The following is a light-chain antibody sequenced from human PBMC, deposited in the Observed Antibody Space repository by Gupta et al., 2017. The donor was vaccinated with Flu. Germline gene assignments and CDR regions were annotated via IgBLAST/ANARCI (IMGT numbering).Light chain of an antibody. J-gene: IGKJ1*01. V-gene: IGKV2-28*01. CDR3: RQGLQTPWT. CDR2: LGS. Sequence: DIVMTQSPLSLPVTPGEPASISCRSSQSLLHSNGYNYLDWYLQKPGQSPQVLIYLGSNRASGVPDRFSGSGSGTDFTLKISRVEAEDVGVYYCRQGLQTPWTFGQGTKVEIK. CDR1: QSLLHSNGYNY.